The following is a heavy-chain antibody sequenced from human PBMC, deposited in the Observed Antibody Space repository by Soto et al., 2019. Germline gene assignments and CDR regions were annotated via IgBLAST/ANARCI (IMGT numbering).Heavy chain of an antibody. D-gene: IGHD3-22*01. Sequence: SETLSLTCTVSGGSISSGGYYWNWIRQHPGKGLEWIGYSYYSGNTYYNPSLKSRVTISVDTSKNQFSLRLSSVTAADTAVYYCARDPQYTDTNVYYVSSRNFDYWGQGFLVTVSS. CDR2: SYYSGNT. J-gene: IGHJ4*02. CDR3: ARDPQYTDTNVYYVSSRNFDY. V-gene: IGHV4-31*03. CDR1: GGSISSGGYY.